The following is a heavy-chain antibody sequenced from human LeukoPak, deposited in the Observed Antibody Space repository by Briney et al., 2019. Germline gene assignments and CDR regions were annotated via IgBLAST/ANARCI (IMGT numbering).Heavy chain of an antibody. CDR2: IYYSGST. CDR1: GGSISSYY. D-gene: IGHD3-22*01. Sequence: SETLSLTCTASGGSISSYYWSWIRQPPGKGLEWIGYIYYSGSTNYNPSLKSRVTISVDTSKNQFSLKLSSVTAADTAVYYCASRKFSGYSPFDYWGQGTLVTVSS. CDR3: ASRKFSGYSPFDY. V-gene: IGHV4-59*08. J-gene: IGHJ4*02.